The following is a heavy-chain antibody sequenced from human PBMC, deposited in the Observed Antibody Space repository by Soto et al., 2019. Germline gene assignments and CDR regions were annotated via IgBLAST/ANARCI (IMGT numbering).Heavy chain of an antibody. V-gene: IGHV3-21*01. Sequence: GGSLRLSCAASGFTFSSYIMNWVRQAPGKGLEWVSSISSSSSYIYYADSVKGRFTISRDNAKNSLYLQMNSLRAEDTAVYYCAREGIAVAGTDYWGQGTLVTVSS. CDR1: GFTFSSYI. J-gene: IGHJ4*02. CDR3: AREGIAVAGTDY. CDR2: ISSSSSYI. D-gene: IGHD6-19*01.